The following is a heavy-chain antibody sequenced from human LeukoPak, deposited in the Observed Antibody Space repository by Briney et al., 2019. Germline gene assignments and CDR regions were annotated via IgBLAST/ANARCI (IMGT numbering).Heavy chain of an antibody. CDR1: GFTFSSYS. Sequence: PGGSLRLSCAASGFTFSSYSVNWVRQAPGKGLEWVSYISSSSSTIHYADSVKGRFTISRDNAKNSLYLQMNSLRAEDTAVYYCARDERFLEWLLASDYWGQGTLVTVSS. D-gene: IGHD3-3*01. CDR3: ARDERFLEWLLASDY. J-gene: IGHJ4*02. V-gene: IGHV3-48*01. CDR2: ISSSSSTI.